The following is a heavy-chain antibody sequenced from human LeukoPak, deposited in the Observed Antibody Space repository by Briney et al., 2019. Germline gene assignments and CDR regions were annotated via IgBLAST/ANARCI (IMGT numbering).Heavy chain of an antibody. V-gene: IGHV3-21*01. CDR2: ISSSSSYI. D-gene: IGHD6-19*01. CDR1: GFTFSSYS. J-gene: IGHJ4*02. Sequence: GGSLRLSCAASGFTFSSYSMNWVRQAPGEGLEWVSSISSSSSYIYYADSVKGRFTISRDNAKNSLYLQMNSLRAEDTAVYYCARDTTGYSSGWYRFDYWGQGTPVTVSS. CDR3: ARDTTGYSSGWYRFDY.